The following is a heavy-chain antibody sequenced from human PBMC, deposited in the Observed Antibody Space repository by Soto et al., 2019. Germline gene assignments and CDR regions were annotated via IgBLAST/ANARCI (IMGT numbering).Heavy chain of an antibody. CDR2: INAANGDT. CDR3: VRRNVSATGIDWFDP. Sequence: QVQLVQSGTVVKKPGASVKVSCKASGYTFTSSGIHWVRQAPGQRLEWMGWINAANGDTKYSPKLQGRVTITRATSASTAYMELSSLRSEDTAVYYCVRRNVSATGIDWFDPWGQGTLVTVSS. D-gene: IGHD6-13*01. V-gene: IGHV1-3*01. CDR1: GYTFTSSG. J-gene: IGHJ5*02.